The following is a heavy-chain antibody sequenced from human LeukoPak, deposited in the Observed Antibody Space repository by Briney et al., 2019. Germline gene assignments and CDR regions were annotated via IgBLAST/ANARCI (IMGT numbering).Heavy chain of an antibody. CDR3: ARDSSWAFDY. J-gene: IGHJ4*02. V-gene: IGHV3-21*06. Sequence: EGSLRLSCAASGFTFSSYSKNWVRQAPGKGLEWVSSISSSSSYIYYAGSVKGRFTISRDNAKNSVYLQMNSLRAEDTAVYYCARDSSWAFDYWGQGTLVTVSS. D-gene: IGHD6-13*01. CDR2: ISSSSSYI. CDR1: GFTFSSYS.